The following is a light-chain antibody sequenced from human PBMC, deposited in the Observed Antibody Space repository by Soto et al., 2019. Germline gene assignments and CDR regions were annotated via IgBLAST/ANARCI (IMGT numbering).Light chain of an antibody. CDR3: QQSSDLVP. CDR2: DAS. CDR1: QDINNY. Sequence: DIQMTQSPSSLSASVGDRVTITCQASQDINNYVNWYQQKPGKAPKLLIFDASTLKTGVPSRFSGSGSGTDFTFSISSLHPEDIATYYCQQSSDLVPFGQGTRLEIK. J-gene: IGKJ5*01. V-gene: IGKV1-33*01.